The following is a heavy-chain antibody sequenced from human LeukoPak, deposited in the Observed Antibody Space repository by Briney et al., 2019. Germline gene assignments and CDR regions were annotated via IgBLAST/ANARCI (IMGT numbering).Heavy chain of an antibody. CDR2: ISYTGGST. CDR1: VFTFSNYA. V-gene: IGHV3-23*01. Sequence: GGSLRLSCAASVFTFSNYAMTWVRQAPGKGLEWVSTISYTGGSTYYAESVKGRFTISRDNSKNILSLQMNSLRAEDTAVYYCAKTSDDYDSSGYYFDYWGQGTLVTVSS. D-gene: IGHD3-22*01. CDR3: AKTSDDYDSSGYYFDY. J-gene: IGHJ4*02.